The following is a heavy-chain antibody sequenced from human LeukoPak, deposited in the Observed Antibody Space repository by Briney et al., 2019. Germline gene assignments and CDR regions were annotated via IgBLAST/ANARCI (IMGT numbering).Heavy chain of an antibody. Sequence: SETLSLTCTASGCSISSHYWNWIRQPPGKGLEWIGYIYYSGSTNYNPSLKSRVTISVDTSKNQFSLKLSSVTAADTAVYYCARGWVGAFDIWGQGTMVTVSS. CDR1: GCSISSHY. CDR2: IYYSGST. J-gene: IGHJ3*02. CDR3: ARGWVGAFDI. D-gene: IGHD1-26*01. V-gene: IGHV4-59*11.